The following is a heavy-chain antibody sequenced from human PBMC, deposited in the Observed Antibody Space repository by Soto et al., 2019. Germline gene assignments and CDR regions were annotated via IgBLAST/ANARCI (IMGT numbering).Heavy chain of an antibody. V-gene: IGHV4-59*08. J-gene: IGHJ4*02. Sequence: PSETLSLTCPVSGGSIISYYWSWSRQPPGKGLEWIGYIYYSGSTSYNPSLKSRVTISVDTSKNQFSLKLSSVTAADTAVYYCARRYGSSFDYWGQGTLVTVS. CDR1: GGSIISYY. CDR3: ARRYGSSFDY. CDR2: IYYSGST. D-gene: IGHD6-13*01.